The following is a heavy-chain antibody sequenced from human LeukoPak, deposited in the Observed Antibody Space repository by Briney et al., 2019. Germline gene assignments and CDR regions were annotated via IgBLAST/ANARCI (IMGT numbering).Heavy chain of an antibody. J-gene: IGHJ4*02. CDR2: ISSSSSYI. CDR3: ARDFGLGDD. D-gene: IGHD3/OR15-3a*01. Sequence: GGTLRLSCAASGFTFSSYSMNWVRQPPGKGLEWVSSISSSSSYIYYADSLKDRFTVSRDNAKNSLYLQMNSLRAEDTAVYYCARDFGLGDDWGQGTLVTVSS. V-gene: IGHV3-21*01. CDR1: GFTFSSYS.